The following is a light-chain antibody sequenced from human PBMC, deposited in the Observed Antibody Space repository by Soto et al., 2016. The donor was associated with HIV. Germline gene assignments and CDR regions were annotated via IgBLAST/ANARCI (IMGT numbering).Light chain of an antibody. Sequence: DIQMTQFPSTLSASIGDRVTITCRASQSVSVWLAWYQQKPGKAPNLLIFKTSTLEVGVPSRFSGSGSGTDFTLTLSSVQPDDVGTYYCQQYNTVPWTFGRGT. CDR3: QQYNTVPWT. V-gene: IGKV1-5*03. J-gene: IGKJ1*01. CDR2: KTS. CDR1: QSVSVW.